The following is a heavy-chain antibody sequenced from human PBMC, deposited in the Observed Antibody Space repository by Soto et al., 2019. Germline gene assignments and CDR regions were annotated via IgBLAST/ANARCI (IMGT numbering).Heavy chain of an antibody. J-gene: IGHJ6*03. CDR3: AKGGINYSNKAV. Sequence: EVQLVESGGGLVQPGGSLRLSCAASGFTFSDYWMHWVRQAPGKGLEWVSRIKRDGSTTNYADSVKGRFTISRDNAKNTRNLERTSLRAEETANNSGAKGGINYSNKAVWAKGTTFPVS. D-gene: IGHD3-16*01. CDR1: GFTFSDYW. CDR2: IKRDGSTT. V-gene: IGHV3-74*01.